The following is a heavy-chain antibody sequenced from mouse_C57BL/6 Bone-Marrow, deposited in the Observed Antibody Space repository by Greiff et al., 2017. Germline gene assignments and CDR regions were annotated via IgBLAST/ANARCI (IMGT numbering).Heavy chain of an antibody. CDR1: GYTFTDYY. V-gene: IGHV1-19*01. CDR2: INPYNGGT. J-gene: IGHJ3*01. Sequence: EVQLQQSGPVLVKPGASVKMSCKASGYTFTDYYMNWVKQSHGKSLEWIGVINPYNGGTSYNQKFKGKATLTVDKSSSTAYMELNSLTSEDSAVYYCAPIYDGYYPAWFAYWGQGTLVTVSA. D-gene: IGHD2-3*01. CDR3: APIYDGYYPAWFAY.